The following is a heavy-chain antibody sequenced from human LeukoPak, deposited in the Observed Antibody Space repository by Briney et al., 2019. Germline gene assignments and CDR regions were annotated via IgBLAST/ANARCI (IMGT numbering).Heavy chain of an antibody. D-gene: IGHD6-19*01. J-gene: IGHJ4*02. Sequence: SETLSLTCTVSGGSISSYYWSWIRQPPGKGLEWIGYIYYSGRTNYNPSLKSRVTISVDTSKNQFSLKLSSVTAADTAVYCCARDSADTSGWYYFDYWGQGTLVTVSS. CDR3: ARDSADTSGWYYFDY. CDR1: GGSISSYY. CDR2: IYYSGRT. V-gene: IGHV4-59*01.